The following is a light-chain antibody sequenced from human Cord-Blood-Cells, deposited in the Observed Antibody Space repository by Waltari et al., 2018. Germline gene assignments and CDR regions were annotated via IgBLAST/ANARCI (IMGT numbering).Light chain of an antibody. J-gene: IGKJ1*01. CDR1: QSISSW. CDR2: KAS. CDR3: QQYNSYWT. Sequence: DIQMTQSPSTLSASVGDRVTITCRASQSISSWLAWYPQKPGKAPKLLIYKASSLESGVPSRFSGSGSGTEFTLTIIILQPDDFATYYCQQYNSYWTFGQGTKVEIK. V-gene: IGKV1-5*03.